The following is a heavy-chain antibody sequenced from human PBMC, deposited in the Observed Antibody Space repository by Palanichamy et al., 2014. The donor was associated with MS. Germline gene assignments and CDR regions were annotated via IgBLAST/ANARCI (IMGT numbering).Heavy chain of an antibody. J-gene: IGHJ4*02. Sequence: QVHLVQSGAEVKTPGALVKISCTASGYTFTAHYMHWVRQAPGQGLELMGWINPNNGVTNYEQKFQGRVTMTRDTSISTTYMELSRLRSDDTAVYFCARAAHNYESGGYDYWGQGTLVTVSS. CDR1: GYTFTAHY. D-gene: IGHD3-22*01. V-gene: IGHV1-2*02. CDR2: INPNNGVT. CDR3: ARAAHNYESGGYDY.